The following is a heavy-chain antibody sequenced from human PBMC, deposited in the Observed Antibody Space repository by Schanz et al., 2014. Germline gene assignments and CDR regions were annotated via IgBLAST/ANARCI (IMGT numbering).Heavy chain of an antibody. Sequence: QVQLVQSGAEVKKPGASVKVSCKASGYTFTSHGISWVRQAPGQGLEWMGRIIPILGIANYAQKFQGRVTMTRNTSISTAYMDVSSLRSEDTAVYYCASSGAGYSSSWDFDYWGQGTLVTVSS. D-gene: IGHD6-13*01. J-gene: IGHJ4*02. CDR1: GYTFTSHG. CDR3: ASSGAGYSSSWDFDY. V-gene: IGHV1-8*01. CDR2: IIPILGIA.